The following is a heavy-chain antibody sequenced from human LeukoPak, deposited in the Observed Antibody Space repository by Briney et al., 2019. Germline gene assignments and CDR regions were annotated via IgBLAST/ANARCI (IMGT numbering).Heavy chain of an antibody. D-gene: IGHD5-24*01. CDR3: TKSVXDGYXNPTXPXRTXXTXTAX. V-gene: IGHV3-43D*04. J-gene: IGHJ4*02. CDR2: ISWDGGST. Sequence: GGSLRLSCAASGFTFDDYAMHWFRQAPGKGLEWVSLISWDGGSTYYADSVKGRLTISRENSKNSLYLQMNSLTAQDTALTHCTKSVXDGYXNPTXPXRTXXTXTAXWGQGTL. CDR1: GFTFDDYA.